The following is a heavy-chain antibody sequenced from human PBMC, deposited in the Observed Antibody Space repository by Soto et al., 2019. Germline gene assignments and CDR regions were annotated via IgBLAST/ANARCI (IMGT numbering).Heavy chain of an antibody. V-gene: IGHV6-1*01. J-gene: IGHJ4*02. CDR2: TYYRSKWYN. CDR3: AKVKSQEWLVPDFDY. Sequence: SPTLSLTCAISGDSVSSNSAAWNWIRQSPSRGLEWLGRTYYRSKWYNDYAVSVKSRITINPDTSKNTLYLQMNSLRAEDTAVYYCAKVKSQEWLVPDFDYWGQGTLVTVSS. D-gene: IGHD6-19*01. CDR1: GDSVSSNSAA.